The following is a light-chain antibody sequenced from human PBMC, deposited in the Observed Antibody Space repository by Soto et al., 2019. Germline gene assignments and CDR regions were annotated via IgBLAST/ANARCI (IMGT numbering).Light chain of an antibody. CDR2: DAS. CDR1: QSISSW. V-gene: IGKV1-5*01. J-gene: IGKJ5*01. CDR3: QQYNSYSIT. Sequence: DIQMTQSPSTLSASVGDRVTITCRASQSISSWLAWYQQKPGKAPKLLIYDASSLESGVPSRFSGSGSGTEFTLTISSLQPDDFATYYCQQYNSYSITFGQGTRLGL.